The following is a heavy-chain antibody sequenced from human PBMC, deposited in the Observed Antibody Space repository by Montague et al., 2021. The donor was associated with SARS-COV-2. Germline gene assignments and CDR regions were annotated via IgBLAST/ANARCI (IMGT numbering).Heavy chain of an antibody. V-gene: IGHV4-34*01. CDR1: GGSFSGYY. CDR3: ARGLLEPLDY. D-gene: IGHD1-14*01. CDR2: INHSGST. J-gene: IGHJ4*02. Sequence: SETLSLTCAVYGGSFSGYYWSWIRQPPGKGLEWIGEINHSGSTNYNPSLKSRVTISVDTSKNQFSLKLSSVTAADTAVYYRARGLLEPLDYWGQGTLVTVSS.